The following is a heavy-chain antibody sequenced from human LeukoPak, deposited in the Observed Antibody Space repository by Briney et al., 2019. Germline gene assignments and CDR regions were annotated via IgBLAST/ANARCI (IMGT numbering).Heavy chain of an antibody. CDR3: AGGGYYGSGNHFRFDP. D-gene: IGHD3-10*01. V-gene: IGHV4-59*01. CDR2: IHYTGST. J-gene: IGHJ5*02. Sequence: PSETLSLTCTVAGGSINSYYWSWIRQPPGKGLEFIGYIHYTGSTNYNPSIKRRVTISVDTSKSPFSLKLSSVTAADTAIYYCAGGGYYGSGNHFRFDPWGQGTLVTVSS. CDR1: GGSINSYY.